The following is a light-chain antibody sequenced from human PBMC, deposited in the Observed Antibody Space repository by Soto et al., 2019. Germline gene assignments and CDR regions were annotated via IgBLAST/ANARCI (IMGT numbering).Light chain of an antibody. J-gene: IGLJ3*02. V-gene: IGLV2-14*03. CDR1: STDIGAYDY. CDR2: DVT. CDR3: SSYAGIRTVV. Sequence: QSALTQPASVSGSPGQSVTISCTGTSTDIGAYDYVSWYQQHPGKAPKLMIYDVTNRPSGISNRFSGSKSGNTASLTISGLQAEDEADYYCSSYAGIRTVVFGGGTKLTVL.